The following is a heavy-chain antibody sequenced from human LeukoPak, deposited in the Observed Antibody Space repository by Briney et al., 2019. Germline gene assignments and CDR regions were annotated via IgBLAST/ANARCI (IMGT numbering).Heavy chain of an antibody. J-gene: IGHJ4*02. V-gene: IGHV4-34*01. CDR1: GFTFSSYW. Sequence: GSLRLSCAASGFTFSSYWMSWIRQPPGKGLEWIGEINHSGSTNYNPSLKSRVTISVDTSKNQFSLKLSSVTAADTAVYYCARGGRFSGYSYAYWGQGTLVTVSS. CDR2: INHSGST. D-gene: IGHD3-22*01. CDR3: ARGGRFSGYSYAY.